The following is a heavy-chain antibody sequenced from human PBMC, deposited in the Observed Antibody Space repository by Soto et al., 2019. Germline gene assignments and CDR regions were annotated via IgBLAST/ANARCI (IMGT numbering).Heavy chain of an antibody. CDR3: AREWSSSYYYYYYYGMDV. CDR2: IIPIFGTA. V-gene: IGHV1-69*13. J-gene: IGHJ6*02. CDR1: GGTFSSYA. Sequence: ASVKVSCKASGGTFSSYAISWVRQAPGQGLEWMGGIIPIFGTANYAQKFQGRVTITADESTSTAYMELSSLRSEDTAVYYCAREWSSSYYYYYYYGMDVWGQGTTVTVSS. D-gene: IGHD6-6*01.